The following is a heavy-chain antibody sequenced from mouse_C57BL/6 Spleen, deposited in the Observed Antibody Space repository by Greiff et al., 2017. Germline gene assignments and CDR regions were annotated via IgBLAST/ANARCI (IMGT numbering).Heavy chain of an antibody. V-gene: IGHV1-53*01. J-gene: IGHJ2*01. CDR3: ARYSSGLDY. CDR2: INPSNGGT. Sequence: QVQLQQPGTELVKPGASVKLSCKASGYTFTSYWMHWVKQRPGQGLAWIGNINPSNGGTNYNEKFHSKATLTVDKSSSTAYMQLSSLTSGDSAVYYCARYSSGLDYWGKGTTLTVSS. CDR1: GYTFTSYW. D-gene: IGHD3-2*02.